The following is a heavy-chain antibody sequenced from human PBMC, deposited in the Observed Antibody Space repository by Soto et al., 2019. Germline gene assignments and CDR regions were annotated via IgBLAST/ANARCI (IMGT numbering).Heavy chain of an antibody. CDR2: IYHSGST. J-gene: IGHJ4*02. V-gene: IGHV4-38-2*02. CDR1: GHSISSGFYY. CDR3: ARWVRVYSYGYSSY. Sequence: SETLSLTCTVSGHSISSGFYYWGWIRQPPGKGLEWIGIIYHSGSTYYNPSLKSRVTMSVDTSKNQLSLKLSSVTAADTAVYYCARWVRVYSYGYSSYWGQGTLVTVSS. D-gene: IGHD5-18*01.